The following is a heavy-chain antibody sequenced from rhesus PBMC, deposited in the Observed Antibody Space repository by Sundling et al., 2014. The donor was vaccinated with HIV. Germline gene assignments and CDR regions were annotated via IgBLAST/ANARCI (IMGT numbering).Heavy chain of an antibody. Sequence: QVQLQESGPGQLKPSETLSLTCAVSGDSITDYYHWSWIRQPPGKGLEWIGNIYGNSTSTYYNPSLKSRVAISKDTSKNQFFLRLTSVTAADTATYYCAREDNQDWYLRVRFFDYWGRGVLVTVSS. CDR3: AREDNQDWYLRVRFFDY. D-gene: IGHD2-15*01. CDR2: IYGNSTST. V-gene: IGHV4S9*01. CDR1: GDSITDYYH. J-gene: IGHJ4*01.